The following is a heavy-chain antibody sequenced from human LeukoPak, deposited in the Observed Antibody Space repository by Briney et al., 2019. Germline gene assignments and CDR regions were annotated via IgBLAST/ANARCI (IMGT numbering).Heavy chain of an antibody. J-gene: IGHJ5*02. Sequence: SETLSLTCTVSGGSISITNYYWGWIRQPPGKGLEWIGNIYYDGSTYYNPSLKSRVTISVDTSKNQFSLKLSSVTAADTAVYYCARARSGSQRWFDPWGQGTLVTVSS. CDR2: IYYDGST. CDR1: GGSISITNYY. CDR3: ARARSGSQRWFDP. V-gene: IGHV4-39*07. D-gene: IGHD3-3*01.